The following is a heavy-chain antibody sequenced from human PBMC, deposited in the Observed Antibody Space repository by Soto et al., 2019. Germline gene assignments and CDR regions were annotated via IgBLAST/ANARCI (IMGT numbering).Heavy chain of an antibody. CDR3: ARDYDILTGYYNPPPLFDY. J-gene: IGHJ4*02. V-gene: IGHV1-18*01. Sequence: ASVKVSCKASGYTFTSYGISWVRQAPGQGLEWMGWISAYNGNTNYAQRLQGRVTMTTDTSTSTAYMELRSLRSDDTAVYYCARDYDILTGYYNPPPLFDYWGQGTLVTVSS. D-gene: IGHD3-9*01. CDR1: GYTFTSYG. CDR2: ISAYNGNT.